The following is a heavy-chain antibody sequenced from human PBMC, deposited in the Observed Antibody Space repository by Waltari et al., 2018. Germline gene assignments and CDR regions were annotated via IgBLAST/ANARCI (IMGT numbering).Heavy chain of an antibody. CDR2: IYTSGST. CDR3: ARAGYYDILTGYSEPYYYMDV. J-gene: IGHJ6*03. V-gene: IGHV4-4*07. CDR1: GGSISSYY. Sequence: SETLSLTCTVSGGSISSYYWSWIRQPAGKGLEWIGRIYTSGSTNYNPSLKSRVTMSVDTSKNQFSLKLSSVTAADTAVYYCARAGYYDILTGYSEPYYYMDVWGKGTTVTISS. D-gene: IGHD3-9*01.